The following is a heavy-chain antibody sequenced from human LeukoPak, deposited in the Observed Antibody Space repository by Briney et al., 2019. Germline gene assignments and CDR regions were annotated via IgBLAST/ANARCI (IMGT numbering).Heavy chain of an antibody. CDR1: GFRFDDHG. D-gene: IGHD6-19*01. J-gene: IGHJ4*02. CDR3: AGGDRNGWYFDY. V-gene: IGHV3-20*04. Sequence: TGGSLRLSCEASGFRFDDHGMSWVRQAPGKGLEWVSGINWNGASTVYGDSVKGRFTISRDNAKNSLYLQMNSLRAEDTALYYCAGGDRNGWYFDYWGQGVLVTVSS. CDR2: INWNGAST.